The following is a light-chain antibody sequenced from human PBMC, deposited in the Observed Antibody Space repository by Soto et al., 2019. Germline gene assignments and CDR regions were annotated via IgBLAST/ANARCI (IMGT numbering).Light chain of an antibody. V-gene: IGKV3-20*01. CDR3: QEPASI. J-gene: IGKJ5*01. CDR1: QSVSSSY. CDR2: GAS. Sequence: EIVLTQSPGTLPLSPGERATLSCRASQSVSSSYLAWYQQKPGQAPRLLIYGASTRATGIPDRFSGSGSGTDFTLTISRLEPEDFAVYYCQEPASIFGQGTRLEIK.